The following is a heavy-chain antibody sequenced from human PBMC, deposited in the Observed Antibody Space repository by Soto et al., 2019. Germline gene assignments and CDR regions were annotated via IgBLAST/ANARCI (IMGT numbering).Heavy chain of an antibody. V-gene: IGHV4-59*01. CDR2: IYYSGST. Sequence: LSLTYTVSGGSISSYYWSWIRQPPGKGLEWIGYIYYSGSTNYNPSLKSRVTISVDTSKNQFSLKLSSVTAADTAVYYCARDLSGSYYYYYGMDVWGQGTTVTVSS. J-gene: IGHJ6*02. D-gene: IGHD1-26*01. CDR3: ARDLSGSYYYYYGMDV. CDR1: GGSISSYY.